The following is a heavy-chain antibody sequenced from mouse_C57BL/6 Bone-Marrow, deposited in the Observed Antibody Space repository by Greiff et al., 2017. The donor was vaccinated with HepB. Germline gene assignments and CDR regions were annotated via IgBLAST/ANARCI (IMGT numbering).Heavy chain of an antibody. CDR3: AREDGSSYGFDY. D-gene: IGHD1-1*01. V-gene: IGHV5-15*01. Sequence: DVHLVESGGGLVQPGGSLKLSCAASGFTFSDYGMAWVRQAPRKGPEWVAFISNLAYSIYYADTVTGRFTISRENAKNTLYLEMSSLRSEDTAMYYCAREDGSSYGFDYWGQGTTLTVSS. CDR2: ISNLAYSI. J-gene: IGHJ2*01. CDR1: GFTFSDYG.